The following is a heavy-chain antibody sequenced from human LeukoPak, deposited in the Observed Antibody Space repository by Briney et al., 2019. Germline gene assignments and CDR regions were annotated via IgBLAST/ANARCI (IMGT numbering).Heavy chain of an antibody. Sequence: MPSETLSLTCAVYGGSFSSYYWSWIRQPPGKGLEWIGYIYYSGSTNYNPSLKSRVTISVDTSKNQFSLKLSSVTAADTAVYYCARGDTAMVRKGRYYFDYWGQGTLVTVSS. CDR2: IYYSGST. CDR1: GGSFSSYY. D-gene: IGHD5-18*01. J-gene: IGHJ4*02. CDR3: ARGDTAMVRKGRYYFDY. V-gene: IGHV4-59*01.